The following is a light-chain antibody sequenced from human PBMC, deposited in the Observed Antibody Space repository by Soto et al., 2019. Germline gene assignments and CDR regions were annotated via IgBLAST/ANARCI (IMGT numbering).Light chain of an antibody. CDR3: QQYSHWPWGT. Sequence: VGVMQSQVALSVYPGERVTLAVGASQSFGSNLAWYQQEAGQGPRLLIYDTSTRATGIPARLSASESGKEFTLSIRSLQSEEFAIYYCQQYSHWPWGTLGQGTKVDIK. V-gene: IGKV3-15*01. CDR2: DTS. CDR1: QSFGSN. J-gene: IGKJ1*01.